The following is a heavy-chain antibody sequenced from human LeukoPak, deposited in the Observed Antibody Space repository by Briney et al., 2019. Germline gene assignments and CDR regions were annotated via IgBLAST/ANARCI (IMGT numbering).Heavy chain of an antibody. Sequence: GGSLRLSCAASGFTFSDYYMSWIRQAPGKGLEWISSITSSSNYIYYADSVKGRFTISRDNAKNSLYLQMNSLRADDTAVYYCARVGYSSGWRAPDFDHWGQGTLVTVSS. J-gene: IGHJ4*02. D-gene: IGHD6-19*01. CDR1: GFTFSDYY. CDR2: ITSSSNYI. V-gene: IGHV3-11*06. CDR3: ARVGYSSGWRAPDFDH.